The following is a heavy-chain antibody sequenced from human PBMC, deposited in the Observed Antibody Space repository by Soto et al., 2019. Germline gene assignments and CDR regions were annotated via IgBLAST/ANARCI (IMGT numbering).Heavy chain of an antibody. CDR3: ASLRTAIDY. CDR1: GFTFSSYS. J-gene: IGHJ4*02. Sequence: GGSLRLSCAASGFTFSSYSMHWVRQAPGKGLEWVAVISYDGSNKYYADSVKGRFSISRDNSKNTLSLQMSSLRAEDTAVYYCASLRTAIDYWGQGTLVTVSS. D-gene: IGHD3-16*01. CDR2: ISYDGSNK. V-gene: IGHV3-30-3*01.